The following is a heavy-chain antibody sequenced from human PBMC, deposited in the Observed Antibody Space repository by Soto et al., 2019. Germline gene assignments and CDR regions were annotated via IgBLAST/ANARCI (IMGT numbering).Heavy chain of an antibody. V-gene: IGHV1-69*13. CDR2: IIPIFGTA. D-gene: IGHD3-9*01. Sequence: SWKVSCKSSGGTFSSYAISWVRQAPGQGLEWMGGIIPIFGTANYAQKFQGRVTITADESTSTAYMELSSLRSEDTAVYYCARDFVDYDILTGYYTLDYYGMDVWGQGTTVTVSS. CDR1: GGTFSSYA. CDR3: ARDFVDYDILTGYYTLDYYGMDV. J-gene: IGHJ6*02.